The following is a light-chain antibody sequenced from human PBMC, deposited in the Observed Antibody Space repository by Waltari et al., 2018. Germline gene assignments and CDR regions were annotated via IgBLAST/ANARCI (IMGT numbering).Light chain of an antibody. Sequence: QSALTQPASVSGSPGQSITIPRPGPSSYAGTYYLVSWYQKHPGKAPKLMIYEGSKRPSGVSNRFSGSKSGNTASLTISGLQAEDEADYYCCSYAGSSWVVFGGGTKLTVL. J-gene: IGLJ2*01. V-gene: IGLV2-23*01. CDR3: CSYAGSSWVV. CDR1: SSYAGTYYL. CDR2: EGS.